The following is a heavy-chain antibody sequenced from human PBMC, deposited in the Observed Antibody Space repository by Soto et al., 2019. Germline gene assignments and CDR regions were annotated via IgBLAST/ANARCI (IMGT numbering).Heavy chain of an antibody. CDR1: GGSISSGGYS. V-gene: IGHV4-30-2*01. D-gene: IGHD3-3*01. CDR2: IYHSGST. Sequence: SETLSLTCAVSGGSISSGGYSWSWIRQPPGKGLEWIGYIYHSGSTYYNPSLKSRVTISVDRSKNQFSLKLSSVTAADTAVYYCARSTYYDFWSGYSSYYYYGMDVWGQGTTVTVSS. J-gene: IGHJ6*02. CDR3: ARSTYYDFWSGYSSYYYYGMDV.